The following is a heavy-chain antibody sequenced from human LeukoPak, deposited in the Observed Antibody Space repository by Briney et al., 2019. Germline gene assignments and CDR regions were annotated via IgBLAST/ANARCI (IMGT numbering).Heavy chain of an antibody. CDR2: ISYDGSYK. Sequence: GGSLRLSCAASEFTFSTYGMHWVRQAPGTGLEWVAVISYDGSYKFYADSVKGRFTISRDNSKSTLYLQMNSLRAEDTAVYYCAKDRYSGLNTIDYWGQGTLVTVSS. CDR3: AKDRYSGLNTIDY. V-gene: IGHV3-30*18. D-gene: IGHD6-13*01. CDR1: EFTFSTYG. J-gene: IGHJ4*02.